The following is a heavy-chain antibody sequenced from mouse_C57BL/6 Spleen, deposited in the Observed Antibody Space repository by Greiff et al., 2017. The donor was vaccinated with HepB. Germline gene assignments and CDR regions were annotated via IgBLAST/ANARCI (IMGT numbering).Heavy chain of an antibody. V-gene: IGHV5-4*01. CDR3: ARGFNWAWFAY. Sequence: EVQWVESGGGLVKPGGSLKLSCAASGFTFSSYAMSWVRQTPEKRLEWVATISDGGSYTYYPDNVKGRFTISRDNAKNNLYLQMSHLKSEDTAMYYCARGFNWAWFAYWGQGTLVTVSA. D-gene: IGHD4-1*02. J-gene: IGHJ3*01. CDR1: GFTFSSYA. CDR2: ISDGGSYT.